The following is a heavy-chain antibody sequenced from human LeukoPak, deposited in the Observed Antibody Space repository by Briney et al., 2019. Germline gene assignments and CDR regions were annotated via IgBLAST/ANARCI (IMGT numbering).Heavy chain of an antibody. Sequence: GGSLRLSCAASGFTFSSYTMHWVRQPRGKGLEWVALISYDGSNQYYADSVKGRFTVSRDNSKNTLYVQMNSLRGDDTAVYYCAKGRRYNILTGYYASEVDPWGQGTLVTVSS. CDR2: ISYDGSNQ. V-gene: IGHV3-30*04. J-gene: IGHJ5*02. CDR1: GFTFSSYT. D-gene: IGHD3-9*01. CDR3: AKGRRYNILTGYYASEVDP.